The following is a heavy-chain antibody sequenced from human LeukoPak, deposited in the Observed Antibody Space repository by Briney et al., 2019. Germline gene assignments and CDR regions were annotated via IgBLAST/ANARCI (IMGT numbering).Heavy chain of an antibody. D-gene: IGHD5-24*01. Sequence: PGGSLRLSCAASGFTFSNAWMSWVRQAQGKGLEWVGRIKSKTDGGTTDYAAPVKGRFTISRDDSKNTLYLQTNSLKTEDTAVYYCTTGEVDRDGYNPWFDYWGQGTLVTVSS. V-gene: IGHV3-15*01. J-gene: IGHJ4*02. CDR3: TTGEVDRDGYNPWFDY. CDR2: IKSKTDGGTT. CDR1: GFTFSNAW.